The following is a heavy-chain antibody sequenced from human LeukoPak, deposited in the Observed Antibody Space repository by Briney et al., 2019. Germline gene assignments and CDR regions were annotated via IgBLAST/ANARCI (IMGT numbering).Heavy chain of an antibody. D-gene: IGHD2-2*01. CDR2: IIPILGIA. CDR3: AIFIVVVPAATLGVDH. V-gene: IGHV1-69*02. CDR1: GGTFSSYT. J-gene: IGHJ4*02. Sequence: VASVKVSCTASGGTFSSYTISWVRQAPGQGLEWMGRIIPILGIANYAQKFQGRVTNTADKSTSTAYMELSSLRSEDTAVYYCAIFIVVVPAATLGVDHWGQGTLVTVSS.